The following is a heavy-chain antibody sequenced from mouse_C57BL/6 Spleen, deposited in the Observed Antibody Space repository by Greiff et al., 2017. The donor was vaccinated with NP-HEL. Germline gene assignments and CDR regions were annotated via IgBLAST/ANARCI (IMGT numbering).Heavy chain of an antibody. CDR2: INPNSGGT. Sequence: VQLQQSGPELVKPGASVKISCKASGYTFTDYYMNWVKQSPGKSLEWIGDINPNSGGTSYNQKFKGKATLTVDKSSSTAYMELRSLTSEDSAVYYCARGGYYGSGHFAYWGQGTLVTVSA. V-gene: IGHV1-26*01. J-gene: IGHJ3*01. CDR1: GYTFTDYY. CDR3: ARGGYYGSGHFAY. D-gene: IGHD1-1*01.